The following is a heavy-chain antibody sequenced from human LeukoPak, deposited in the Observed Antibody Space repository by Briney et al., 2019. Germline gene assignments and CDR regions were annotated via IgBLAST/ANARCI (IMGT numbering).Heavy chain of an antibody. V-gene: IGHV3-30-3*01. CDR1: GFTFSSYA. CDR3: ASSGYSYGLDY. D-gene: IGHD5-18*01. CDR2: ISYDGSNK. J-gene: IGHJ4*02. Sequence: GGSLRLSCAASGFTFSSYAMHWVRQAPGKGLEWVAVISYDGSNKYYADSVKGRFTISRDNSKNTLYLQMNSLRAEDTAVYYCASSGYSYGLDYWGQGTLVTVSS.